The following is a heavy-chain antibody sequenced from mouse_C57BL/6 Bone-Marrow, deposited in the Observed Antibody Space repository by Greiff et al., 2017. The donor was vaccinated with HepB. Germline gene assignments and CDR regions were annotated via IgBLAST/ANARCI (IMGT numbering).Heavy chain of an antibody. D-gene: IGHD2-1*01. J-gene: IGHJ2*01. CDR2: FYPGSGSI. CDR3: ARHESEVYGNYVPFDY. Sequence: QVQLQQSGAELVKPGASVKLSCKASGYTFTEYTIHWVKQRSGQGLEWIGWFYPGSGSIKYNEKFKDKATVTADKSSSTVYMELSRLTSEDSAVYFCARHESEVYGNYVPFDYWGQGTTLTVSS. CDR1: GYTFTEYT. V-gene: IGHV1-62-2*01.